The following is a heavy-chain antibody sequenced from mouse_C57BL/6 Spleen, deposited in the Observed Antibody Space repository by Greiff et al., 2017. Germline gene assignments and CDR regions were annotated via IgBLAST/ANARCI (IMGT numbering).Heavy chain of an antibody. CDR2: ISNLAYSI. V-gene: IGHV5-15*01. Sequence: EVHLVESGGGLVQPGGSLKLSCAASGFTFSDYGMAWVRQAPRKGPEWVAFISNLAYSIYYADTVTGRFTISRENAKNTLYLEMSSLRSEDTAMYYCARHDLLLPFAYWGQGTLVTVSA. CDR1: GFTFSDYG. J-gene: IGHJ3*01. D-gene: IGHD1-1*01. CDR3: ARHDLLLPFAY.